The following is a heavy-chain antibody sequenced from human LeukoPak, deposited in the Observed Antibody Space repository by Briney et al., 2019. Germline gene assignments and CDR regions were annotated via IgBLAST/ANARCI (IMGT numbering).Heavy chain of an antibody. J-gene: IGHJ4*02. CDR2: ISGSSDST. V-gene: IGHV3-23*01. Sequence: PPGGSLRLSCAASGFTFSSYAMSWVRQAPGKGLEWVSVISGSSDSTYYADSVKGRFTISRDNSKNTLYLQMNSLRAEDTALYYCAREVGQFDYWGQGTLVTVSS. D-gene: IGHD2-2*01. CDR1: GFTFSSYA. CDR3: AREVGQFDY.